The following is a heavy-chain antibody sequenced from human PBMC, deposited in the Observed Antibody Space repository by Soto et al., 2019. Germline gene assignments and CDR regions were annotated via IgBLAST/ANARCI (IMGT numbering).Heavy chain of an antibody. CDR1: GYTFTSYG. V-gene: IGHV1-18*01. CDR3: ARVPGILVVAAPDAFDI. D-gene: IGHD2-15*01. J-gene: IGHJ3*02. Sequence: ASVKVSCKASGYTFTSYGISWVRQAPGQGLEWRGWISAYNGNTNYAQKLQGRVTMTTDTSTSTAYMELRSLRSDDTAVYYCARVPGILVVAAPDAFDIWGQGTMVTVSS. CDR2: ISAYNGNT.